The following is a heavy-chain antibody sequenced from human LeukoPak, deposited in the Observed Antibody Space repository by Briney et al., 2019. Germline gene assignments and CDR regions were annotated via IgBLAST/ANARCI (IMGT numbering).Heavy chain of an antibody. V-gene: IGHV4-59*01. Sequence: SETLSLTCTVSGDSISSYYWNWIRQPPGKGLEWIGYIYYSGSTNYNPSLKSRVTISVDTSKNQFSLKLSSVTAADTAMYYCARRATTERGHSYGLDFWGQGTLVTVSS. CDR3: ARRATTERGHSYGLDF. CDR2: IYYSGST. CDR1: GDSISSYY. J-gene: IGHJ4*02. D-gene: IGHD5-18*01.